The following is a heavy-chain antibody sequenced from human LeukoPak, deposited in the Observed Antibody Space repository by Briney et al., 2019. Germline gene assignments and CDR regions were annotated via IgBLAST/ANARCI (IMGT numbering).Heavy chain of an antibody. Sequence: PGGSLRLSCAASGFTFTSYGMHWVRQAPGKGLEWVAVMSYDGTYKYYAGSVKGRFTISRDDSKNTLYLQTNSLRAEDTAVYYCAKDRDSSWYSGCFDYWGQGTLVTVSS. J-gene: IGHJ4*02. V-gene: IGHV3-30*18. CDR2: MSYDGTYK. CDR1: GFTFTSYG. CDR3: AKDRDSSWYSGCFDY. D-gene: IGHD6-13*01.